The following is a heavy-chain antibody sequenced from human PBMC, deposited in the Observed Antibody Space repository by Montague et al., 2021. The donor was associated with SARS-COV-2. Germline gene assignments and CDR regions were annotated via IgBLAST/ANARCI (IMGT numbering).Heavy chain of an antibody. J-gene: IGHJ4*02. CDR3: ARGFDY. CDR1: GGSISSYY. V-gene: IGHV4-59*13. Sequence: SETLSLTCTVSGGSISSYYWSWIRQPPGKGLEWIGYLYYSGSTNYNPSLKSRVTISVDTSKNQFSLKLSSVTAADTAVYYCARGFDYWGQGTLVTVSS. CDR2: LYYSGST.